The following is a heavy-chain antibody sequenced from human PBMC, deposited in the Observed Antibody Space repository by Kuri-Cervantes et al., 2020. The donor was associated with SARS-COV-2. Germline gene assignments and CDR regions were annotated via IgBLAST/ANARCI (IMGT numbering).Heavy chain of an antibody. CDR2: INHSGST. J-gene: IGHJ4*02. Sequence: AETLSLTCAVYGGSFSGYYWSWIRQPPGKGLEWIGEINHSGSTNYNPSLKSRVTISVDTSKNQFSLKLSSVTAADTAVYYCASIFLGVRGGDYWGQGTLVTVSS. CDR1: GGSFSGYY. V-gene: IGHV4-34*01. D-gene: IGHD3-16*01. CDR3: ASIFLGVRGGDY.